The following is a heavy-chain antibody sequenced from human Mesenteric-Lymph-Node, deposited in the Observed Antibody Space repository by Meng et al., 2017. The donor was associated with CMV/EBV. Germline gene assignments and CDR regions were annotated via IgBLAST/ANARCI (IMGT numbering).Heavy chain of an antibody. V-gene: IGHV1-69*02. CDR2: IIPILGIA. J-gene: IGHJ6*02. D-gene: IGHD1-26*01. CDR1: GGTFSSYT. CDR3: ARGLGSRDYGMDV. Sequence: SVKVSCKASGGTFSSYTISWVRQAPGQGLEWMGRIIPILGIANYAQKFQGRVTITADKSTSTAYMELSSLRSEDTAVYYCARGLGSRDYGMDVWGQGTTVTVSS.